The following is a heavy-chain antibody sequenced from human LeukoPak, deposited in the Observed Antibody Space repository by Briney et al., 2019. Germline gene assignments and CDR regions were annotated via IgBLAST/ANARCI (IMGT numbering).Heavy chain of an antibody. D-gene: IGHD1-26*01. CDR2: IYGGGTT. CDR3: ARDPGIANGMVD. V-gene: IGHV3-66*01. Sequence: GGSLRLSCAASGFTVSSDYMSWVRQAPGKGLEWVSVIYGGGTTYYADSVKGRFTISRDNSKNTLFLQMNGLRAEDTAVYYCARDPGIANGMVDWGQGTTVTVFS. CDR1: GFTVSSDY. J-gene: IGHJ6*02.